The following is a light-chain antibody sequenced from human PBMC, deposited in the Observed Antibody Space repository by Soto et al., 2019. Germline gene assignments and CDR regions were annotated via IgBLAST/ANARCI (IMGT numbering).Light chain of an antibody. V-gene: IGLV1-51*01. CDR1: SSNIGNNY. CDR2: DNN. CDR3: EAWDDSLTTVL. J-gene: IGLJ2*01. Sequence: QSVLTQPPSVSAAPGQKVTISCSGSSSNIGNNYVSWYQQVPGTAPKLLIFDNNKRPSVIPDRFSGSKSGTSATLGITGLQTGDDADYYCEAWDDSLTTVLFGGGTKVTVL.